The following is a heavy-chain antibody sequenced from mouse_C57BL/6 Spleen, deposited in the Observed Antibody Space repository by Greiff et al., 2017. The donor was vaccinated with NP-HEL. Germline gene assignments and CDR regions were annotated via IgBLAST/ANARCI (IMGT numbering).Heavy chain of an antibody. D-gene: IGHD1-1*01. CDR2: IRSKSNNYAT. CDR1: GFSFNTYA. CDR3: VRHPGSSYWYCDV. V-gene: IGHV10-1*01. J-gene: IGHJ1*03. Sequence: EVQLVESGGGLVQPKGSLKLSCAASGFSFNTYAMNWVRQAPGKGLEWVARIRSKSNNYATYYADSVKDRFTISRDDSESMLYLQMNNLKTEDTAMYYCVRHPGSSYWYCDVWGTGTTVTVSS.